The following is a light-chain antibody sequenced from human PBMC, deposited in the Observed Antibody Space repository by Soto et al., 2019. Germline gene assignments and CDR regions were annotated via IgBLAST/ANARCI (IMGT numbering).Light chain of an antibody. CDR2: YDS. CDR1: NIGSKS. Sequence: SSELTQPPSVSVAPGKTARITCGGNNIGSKSVHWYQQKPGQAPVLVIYYDSDRPSGIPERFSGSNSGNTATLTISRVEAGDEADYYCQVWDSSSDDVVFGGGTKLTVL. CDR3: QVWDSSSDDVV. V-gene: IGLV3-21*04. J-gene: IGLJ2*01.